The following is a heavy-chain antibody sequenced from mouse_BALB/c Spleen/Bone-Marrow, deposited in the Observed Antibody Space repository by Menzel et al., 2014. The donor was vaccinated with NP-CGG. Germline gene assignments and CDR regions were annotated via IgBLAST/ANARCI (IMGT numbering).Heavy chain of an antibody. CDR1: GFSLNSYG. V-gene: IGHV2-2*02. D-gene: IGHD1-1*02. Sequence: VKLVESGPGLVQPSQSLSITCTVSGFSLNSYGVHWVRQSPVKGLEWLGVIWSGGSTDYNAAFISRLSISKDNSKSQVFFKINSLQPNDTVIYYCVRKGSFGNYAMDYWGQGTSVTVSS. CDR2: IWSGGST. CDR3: VRKGSFGNYAMDY. J-gene: IGHJ4*01.